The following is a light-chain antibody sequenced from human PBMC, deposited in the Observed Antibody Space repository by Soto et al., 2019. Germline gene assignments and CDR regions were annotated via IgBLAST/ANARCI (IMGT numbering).Light chain of an antibody. V-gene: IGKV1-16*02. Sequence: DIQMTQSPSSLSASVGDRVTITCRASQAISNHLAWFQQKPGKPPKSLIYDASSLQSGVPSKFSGSGSGTDFTLTISSLQPEDFATYYCQQYHNYPVTFGGGTKVEIK. CDR1: QAISNH. CDR3: QQYHNYPVT. CDR2: DAS. J-gene: IGKJ4*01.